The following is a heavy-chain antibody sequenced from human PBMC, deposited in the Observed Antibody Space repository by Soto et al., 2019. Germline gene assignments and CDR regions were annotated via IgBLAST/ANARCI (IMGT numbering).Heavy chain of an antibody. J-gene: IGHJ4*02. D-gene: IGHD3-9*01. CDR2: IYNSGST. V-gene: IGHV4-59*08. CDR3: EIPILAGYRYTFDS. CDR1: GGSISSYY. Sequence: SETLSLTCTVSGGSISSYYWSWIRQPPGKGLEWIGYIYNSGSTNYNPSLKSRVTISVDTSKSQFSLKLSSVTAADTAMYYCEIPILAGYRYTFDSWSQRTLVTVSS.